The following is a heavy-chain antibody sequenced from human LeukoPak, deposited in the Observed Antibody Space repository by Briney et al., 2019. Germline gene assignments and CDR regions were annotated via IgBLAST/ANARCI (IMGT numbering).Heavy chain of an antibody. J-gene: IGHJ4*02. CDR2: ISAYNGNT. V-gene: IGHV1-18*01. CDR1: GYTFTSYG. Sequence: ASVKVSCKASGYTFTSYGISWVRQAPGQGLEWMGWISAYNGNTNYAQKLQGRVTMTTDTSTSTAYMELRSLRSDDTAVYYCALGFDSSGYYPFDYWGQGTLVTVSS. CDR3: ALGFDSSGYYPFDY. D-gene: IGHD3-22*01.